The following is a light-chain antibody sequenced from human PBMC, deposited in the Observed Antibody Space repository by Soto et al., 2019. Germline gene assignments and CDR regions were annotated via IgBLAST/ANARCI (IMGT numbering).Light chain of an antibody. Sequence: IQLTQSPSSLSASVGDRVTITCRAGQDISSALAWYQQKPGKAPKLLLYDASSLDAGVPSRFSGSGSGTDFTLSIISLRPEDFATYYCQQFNDFPLTFGGGTKVQIK. CDR2: DAS. CDR1: QDISSA. J-gene: IGKJ4*01. CDR3: QQFNDFPLT. V-gene: IGKV1D-13*01.